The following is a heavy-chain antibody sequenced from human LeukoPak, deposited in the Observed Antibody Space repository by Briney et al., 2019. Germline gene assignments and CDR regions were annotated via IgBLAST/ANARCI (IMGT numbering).Heavy chain of an antibody. CDR3: TTDVGAYPDY. J-gene: IGHJ4*02. V-gene: IGHV3-15*07. D-gene: IGHD3-3*01. CDR2: IKSKTDGGTT. CDR1: GFTFSGYA. Sequence: GGSLRLSCTASGFTFSGYAMNWVRQAPGKGLEWVGRIKSKTDGGTTDYAAPVKGRFTISRDDSKNTLYLQMNSLKTEDTAVYYCTTDVGAYPDYWGQGTLVTVSS.